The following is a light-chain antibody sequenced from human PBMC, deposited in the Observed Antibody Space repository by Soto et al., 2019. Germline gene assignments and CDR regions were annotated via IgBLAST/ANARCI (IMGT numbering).Light chain of an antibody. CDR3: QQCYMGWT. V-gene: IGKV1-16*01. J-gene: IGKJ1*01. CDR2: AAS. CDR1: QGISSY. Sequence: DIQMTQSPSTLSASVGDRVTITCRASQGISSYLAWYQQKPGKAPXXLIYAASTLQSGVPSRFSGTGSGTEFTFSITSLQPEDFGTYYCQQCYMGWTFGQGTKVDIK.